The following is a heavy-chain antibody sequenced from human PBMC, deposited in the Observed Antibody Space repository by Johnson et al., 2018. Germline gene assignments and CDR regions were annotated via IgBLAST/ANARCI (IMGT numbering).Heavy chain of an antibody. J-gene: IGHJ6*02. Sequence: QVQLVQSGGGVVQPGRSLRLSCAASGFTFSSYGMHWVRQAPGKGLEWVAVISYDGSNKYYADSVKGRFTISRDTSKNTLYLQMNSLRAEDTAVYYCAKDKELTCDTAMGALGMDVWGQGTTVTVSS. CDR2: ISYDGSNK. D-gene: IGHD5-18*01. V-gene: IGHV3-30*18. CDR3: AKDKELTCDTAMGALGMDV. CDR1: GFTFSSYG.